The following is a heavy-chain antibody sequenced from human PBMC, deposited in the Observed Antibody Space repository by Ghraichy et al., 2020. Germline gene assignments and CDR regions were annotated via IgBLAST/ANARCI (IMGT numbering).Heavy chain of an antibody. CDR2: IVVGSGNT. Sequence: SVKVSCKASGFTFTSSAVQWVRQARGQRLEWIGWIVVGSGNTNYAQKFQERVTITRDMSTSTAYMELSSLRSEDTAVYYCAAEGSITFRGFDPWGQGTLVTVSS. CDR1: GFTFTSSA. CDR3: AAEGSITFRGFDP. J-gene: IGHJ5*02. V-gene: IGHV1-58*01. D-gene: IGHD3-16*01.